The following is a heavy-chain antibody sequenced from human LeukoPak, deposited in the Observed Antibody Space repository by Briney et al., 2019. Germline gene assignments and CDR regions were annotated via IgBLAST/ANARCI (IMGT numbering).Heavy chain of an antibody. CDR1: GGSISSSGYY. V-gene: IGHV4-39*07. CDR3: ARGIIVGATWGENDNWFDP. CDR2: IYYSGST. D-gene: IGHD1-26*01. J-gene: IGHJ5*02. Sequence: SETLSLTCTVSGGSISSSGYYWGWIRQPPGKGLEWIGNIYYSGSTFYNPSLKSRVTISLDTSKNEFSLMLSSVTAADTAVYYCARGIIVGATWGENDNWFDPWGQGTLVTVSS.